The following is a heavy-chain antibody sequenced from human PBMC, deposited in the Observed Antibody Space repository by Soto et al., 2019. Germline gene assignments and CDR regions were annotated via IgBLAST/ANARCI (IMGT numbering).Heavy chain of an antibody. CDR3: AKALGTTMVRGGFDY. J-gene: IGHJ4*02. CDR2: LSSTGDIT. Sequence: EVQLLESGGGLVQPGGYLRLSCTASGLRFSSFAMNWVRQAPGKGLEWVSGLSSTGDITYYAESLKGRFTVSRDNSKNTLSLQMNSLRAEDTASYYCAKALGTTMVRGGFDYWGQGTPVPVSS. CDR1: GLRFSSFA. D-gene: IGHD3-10*01. V-gene: IGHV3-23*01.